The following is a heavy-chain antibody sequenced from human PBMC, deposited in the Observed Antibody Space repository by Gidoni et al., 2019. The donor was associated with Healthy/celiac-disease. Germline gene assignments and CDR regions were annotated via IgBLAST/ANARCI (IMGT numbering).Heavy chain of an antibody. Sequence: EVQLLESGGGLVQPGGSLRISCAASGFTFSSYAMSWVRQAPGKGLEWVSAISGSGGSTYYADSVKGRFTISRDNSKNTLYLQMNSLRAEDTAVYYCAKDRQWQSYFDYWGQGTLVTVSS. V-gene: IGHV3-23*01. CDR1: GFTFSSYA. J-gene: IGHJ4*02. CDR2: ISGSGGST. CDR3: AKDRQWQSYFDY. D-gene: IGHD6-19*01.